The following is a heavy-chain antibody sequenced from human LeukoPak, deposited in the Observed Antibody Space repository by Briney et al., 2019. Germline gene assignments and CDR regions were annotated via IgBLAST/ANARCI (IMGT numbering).Heavy chain of an antibody. Sequence: SETLSLTCTVSGGSISSSSYYWGWIRQPPGKGLEWIGSIYYSGSTYYNPSLKSRVTISVDTSKNQFSLKLSSVTAADTAVYYCANLISPGWFDPWARESWSPSPQ. V-gene: IGHV4-39*01. CDR3: ANLISPGWFDP. J-gene: IGHJ5*02. CDR1: GGSISSSSYY. CDR2: IYYSGST.